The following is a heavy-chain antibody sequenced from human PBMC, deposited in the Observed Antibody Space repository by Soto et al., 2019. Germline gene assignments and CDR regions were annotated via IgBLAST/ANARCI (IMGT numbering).Heavy chain of an antibody. D-gene: IGHD6-19*01. CDR1: GGSIRSSNW. CDR3: ARDSRSGWYIDY. Sequence: LSLTCAVSGGSIRSSNWWSWVRQPPGKGLEWIGEIYHSGSTNYNPSLKSRVTISVDKSKNQFSLKLSSVTAADTAVYYCARDSRSGWYIDYWGQGTLVTVSS. V-gene: IGHV4-4*02. J-gene: IGHJ4*02. CDR2: IYHSGST.